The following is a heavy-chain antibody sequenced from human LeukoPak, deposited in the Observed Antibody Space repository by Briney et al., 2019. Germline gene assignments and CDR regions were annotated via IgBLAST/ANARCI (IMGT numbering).Heavy chain of an antibody. J-gene: IGHJ2*01. CDR1: GGSISSGGYS. V-gene: IGHV4-30-2*01. CDR3: ARAGADYDILTGYSPARYFDL. CDR2: IYHSGST. Sequence: SQTLSLTCAVSGGSISSGGYSWSWIRQPPGKGLEWIGYIYHSGSTYSNPSLMSRVTISIDRSKNQFSLKLTSVIAADTAVYYCARAGADYDILTGYSPARYFDLWGRGTLVTVSS. D-gene: IGHD3-9*01.